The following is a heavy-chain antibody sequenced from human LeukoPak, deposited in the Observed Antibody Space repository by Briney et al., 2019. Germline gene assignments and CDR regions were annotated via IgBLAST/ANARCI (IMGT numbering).Heavy chain of an antibody. CDR2: IYSGGST. Sequence: GGSLRLSCAASGFTVSSNYMSWVRQAPGKGLEWVSVIYSGGSTYYADSVRGRFTISRDKSKNTLYLQMNSLRAEDTAVYYCAKEPTYYSGSGSYSHFDYWGQGTLVTVSS. J-gene: IGHJ4*02. D-gene: IGHD3-10*01. CDR3: AKEPTYYSGSGSYSHFDY. CDR1: GFTVSSNY. V-gene: IGHV3-53*01.